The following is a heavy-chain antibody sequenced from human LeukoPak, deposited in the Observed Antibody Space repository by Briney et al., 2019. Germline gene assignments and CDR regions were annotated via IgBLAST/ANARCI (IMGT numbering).Heavy chain of an antibody. CDR2: IYYSGCT. CDR3: ARVGTALDGGY. D-gene: IGHD1-7*01. J-gene: IGHJ4*02. Sequence: PAESLTLTCTASGVTFSSDYWNWIRQPPGKGLDWIGYIYYSGCTNYNPSLNSRVTLSVYTSKKQFSLKLSSVTAADTAMYYCARVGTALDGGYWGQGILVTVSS. CDR1: GVTFSSDY. V-gene: IGHV4-59*01.